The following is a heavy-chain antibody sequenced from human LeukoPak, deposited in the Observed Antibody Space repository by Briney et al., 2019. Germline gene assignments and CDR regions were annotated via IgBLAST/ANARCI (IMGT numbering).Heavy chain of an antibody. CDR2: ISWNSGSI. Sequence: PGGSLRLSCAASRFTFDDYAIHWVRQAPGKGLEWVSGISWNSGSIGYADSVKGRFTISRDNAKNSLYLQMNSLRAEDTALYYCAKALPGSYLEGLDYWGQGTLVTVYS. J-gene: IGHJ4*02. D-gene: IGHD1-26*01. V-gene: IGHV3-9*01. CDR3: AKALPGSYLEGLDY. CDR1: RFTFDDYA.